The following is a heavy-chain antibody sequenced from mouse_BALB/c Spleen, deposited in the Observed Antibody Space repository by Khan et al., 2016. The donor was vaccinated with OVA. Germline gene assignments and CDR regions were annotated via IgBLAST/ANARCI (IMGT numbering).Heavy chain of an antibody. V-gene: IGHV5-6*01. Sequence: EVQLQESGGDLVKPGGSLKLSCAASGFTFSTYGMPWVRQTPDKGLEWVATVSTGGGYTYYPASVKGRFTISRDTANNTLYLQMSGLKSEDTAMFYCKGLAYYYYSEMFAYWGQGTLVTVSA. CDR3: KGLAYYYYSEMFAY. CDR2: VSTGGGYT. CDR1: GFTFSTYG. D-gene: IGHD1-1*02. J-gene: IGHJ3*01.